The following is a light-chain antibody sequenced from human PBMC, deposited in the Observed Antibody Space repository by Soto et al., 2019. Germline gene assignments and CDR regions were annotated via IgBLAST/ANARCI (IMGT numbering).Light chain of an antibody. V-gene: IGKV1-5*03. CDR1: QSISSW. CDR3: QHAST. CDR2: KAS. Sequence: DIQMTQSPSTLSASVGDRVTITCRASQSISSWLAWYQQKPGQAPKLLIYKASSLESGVPSRFSGSGSGIEFTRTISSLQPDYFATYYCQHASTFGQGTKLEIK. J-gene: IGKJ2*02.